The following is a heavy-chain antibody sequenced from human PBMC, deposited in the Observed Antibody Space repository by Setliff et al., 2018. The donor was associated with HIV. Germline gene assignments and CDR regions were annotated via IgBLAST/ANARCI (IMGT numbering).Heavy chain of an antibody. CDR3: ARTIKEHLAVLWFDP. V-gene: IGHV4-4*02. D-gene: IGHD3-3*02. CDR1: GGSISTSNW. CDR2: IYHSGST. Sequence: SETLSLTCAVSGGSISTSNWWTWVRRPPGRGLEWIGEIYHSGSTNYNPSLKSRVTLSVDKSKNQFSLRLSSVTAADTAVYYCARTIKEHLAVLWFDPWGQGTLVTVSS. J-gene: IGHJ5*02.